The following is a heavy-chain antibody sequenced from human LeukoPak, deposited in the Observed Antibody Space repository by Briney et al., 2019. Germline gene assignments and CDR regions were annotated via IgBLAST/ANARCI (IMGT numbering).Heavy chain of an antibody. J-gene: IGHJ5*02. D-gene: IGHD6-19*01. V-gene: IGHV1-2*02. CDR1: GYTFTGYY. Sequence: ASVKVSCKASGYTFTGYYMHWVRQAPGQGLEWMGWINPNSGGTNYAQKFQGRVTMTRDTSISTAYMELSRLRSDDTAVYYCARAYPIAVAEGGSDNWFDPWGQGTLATVSS. CDR2: INPNSGGT. CDR3: ARAYPIAVAEGGSDNWFDP.